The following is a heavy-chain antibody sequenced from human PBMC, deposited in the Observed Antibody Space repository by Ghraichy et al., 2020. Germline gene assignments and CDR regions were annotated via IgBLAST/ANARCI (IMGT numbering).Heavy chain of an antibody. V-gene: IGHV4-34*01. D-gene: IGHD6-13*01. Sequence: SETLSLTCAVYGGSFSGYYWSWIRQPPGKGLEWIGEINHSGSTNYNPSLKSRVTISVDTSKNQFSLKLSSVTAADTAVYYCARVPRYSSRHYFDYWGQGTLVTVSS. CDR1: GGSFSGYY. J-gene: IGHJ4*02. CDR3: ARVPRYSSRHYFDY. CDR2: INHSGST.